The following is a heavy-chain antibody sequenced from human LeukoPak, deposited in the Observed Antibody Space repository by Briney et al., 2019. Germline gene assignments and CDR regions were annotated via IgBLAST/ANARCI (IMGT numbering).Heavy chain of an antibody. J-gene: IGHJ4*02. V-gene: IGHV4-38-2*02. D-gene: IGHD3-3*01. Sequence: SETLSLTCTVSGYSISSGYYWGWIRQPPGKGLEWIGSIYHSGSTYYNPSLKSRVTISVDTSKNQFSLKLSSVTAADTAVYYCARCFRLRYDFWSSKVGTYYFDYWGQGTLVTVSS. CDR1: GYSISSGYY. CDR2: IYHSGST. CDR3: ARCFRLRYDFWSSKVGTYYFDY.